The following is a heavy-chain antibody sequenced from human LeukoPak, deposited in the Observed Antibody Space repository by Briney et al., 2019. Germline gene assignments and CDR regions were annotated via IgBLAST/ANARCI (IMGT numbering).Heavy chain of an antibody. CDR1: GGSFSGYY. J-gene: IGHJ4*02. CDR3: ARSAPFGSFDY. CDR2: INHSGST. Sequence: PSETLSLTCAVYGGSFSGYYWSWIRQPPGKGLEWIGEINHSGSTNYNPSLKSRVTISVDTSKNQFSLKLSSVTAADTAVYYCARSAPFGSFDYWGQGTLVTVSS. D-gene: IGHD2/OR15-2a*01. V-gene: IGHV4-34*01.